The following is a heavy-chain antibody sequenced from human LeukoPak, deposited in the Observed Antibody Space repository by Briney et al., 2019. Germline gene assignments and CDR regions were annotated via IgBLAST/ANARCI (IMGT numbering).Heavy chain of an antibody. CDR1: GFTFSSYW. V-gene: IGHV3-74*01. CDR2: INSDGSGT. J-gene: IGHJ4*02. CDR3: ARALPRSPWDD. Sequence: GSLRLSCAASGFTFSSYWMHWVRQGPGKGLVWVSYINSDGSGTFYVDSVKGRFTISRDNAKNTLYLEMNSLRAEDTAVYYCARALPRSPWDDWGQGILVTVSS.